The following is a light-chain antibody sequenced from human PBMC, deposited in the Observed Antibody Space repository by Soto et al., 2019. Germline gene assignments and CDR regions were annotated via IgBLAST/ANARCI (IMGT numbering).Light chain of an antibody. V-gene: IGKV1-39*01. Sequence: DIQMTQSPSSLSASVGDRVTITCRASQSISSYVNWYQQKPGKAPKLLIYAASSLQSEVPSRFSGSGSGTDFTLTISSLQPEDFATYYCQQSYSTLWTFGQGTKVDIK. J-gene: IGKJ1*01. CDR2: AAS. CDR3: QQSYSTLWT. CDR1: QSISSY.